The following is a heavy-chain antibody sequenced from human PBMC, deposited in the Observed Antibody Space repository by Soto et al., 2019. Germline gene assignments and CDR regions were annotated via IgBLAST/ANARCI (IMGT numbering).Heavy chain of an antibody. CDR1: GGPFSGYY. CDR2: INHSGST. CDR3: ARTGNYYDSSGYLH. V-gene: IGHV4-34*01. J-gene: IGHJ4*02. D-gene: IGHD3-22*01. Sequence: SETLSLTCAVYGGPFSGYYWSWIRQPPGKGLEWIGEINHSGSTNYNPSLKSRVTISVDTSKNQFSLKLSSVTAADTAVYYCARTGNYYDSSGYLHWGQGTLVTVSS.